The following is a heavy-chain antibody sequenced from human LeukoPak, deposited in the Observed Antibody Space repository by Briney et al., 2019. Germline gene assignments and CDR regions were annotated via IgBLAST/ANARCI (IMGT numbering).Heavy chain of an antibody. Sequence: QAGGSLRLSCAASGFTFSNYAMNWVRQAPGKGLEWVPGISGSGGSTYYGGSVKGRFSISRDTAKNTLYLQMNSLRAEDTAVYYCAKLPDFGGNLHIDYWGQGTLVTVSS. CDR3: AKLPDFGGNLHIDY. CDR2: ISGSGGST. CDR1: GFTFSNYA. J-gene: IGHJ4*02. D-gene: IGHD4-23*01. V-gene: IGHV3-23*01.